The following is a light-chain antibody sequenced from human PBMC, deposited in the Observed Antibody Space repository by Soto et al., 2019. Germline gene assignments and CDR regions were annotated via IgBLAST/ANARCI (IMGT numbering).Light chain of an antibody. J-gene: IGKJ3*01. CDR3: QQGNSFPRT. Sequence: DIQLTQSPSSVSASVGDRVTITSRASQGISNWLAWYQQRPWRAPKLLVYATSTLQTGVPPRFSGHGSGTNFTLTVSSLQPEDFATYYCQQGNSFPRTFGPGTKVDIK. V-gene: IGKV1-12*01. CDR1: QGISNW. CDR2: ATS.